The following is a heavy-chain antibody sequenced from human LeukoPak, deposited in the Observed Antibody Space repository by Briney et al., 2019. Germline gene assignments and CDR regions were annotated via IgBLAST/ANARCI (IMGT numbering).Heavy chain of an antibody. J-gene: IGHJ4*02. CDR1: GFTFSSYT. Sequence: EGSLRLSCAASGFTFSSYTMAWVRQAPGKGLECVSSLSFGGGTIYYADSVKGRFTISRDTSKNTLYLQMNSLRAEDTAIYYCAKEVVPGTSRSFDYWGQGTLVTVSS. CDR3: AKEVVPGTSRSFDY. V-gene: IGHV3-23*01. CDR2: LSFGGGTI. D-gene: IGHD2-2*01.